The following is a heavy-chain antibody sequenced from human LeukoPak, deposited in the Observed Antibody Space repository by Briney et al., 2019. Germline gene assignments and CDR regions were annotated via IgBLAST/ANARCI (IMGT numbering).Heavy chain of an antibody. D-gene: IGHD3-3*01. J-gene: IGHJ3*02. CDR2: ISSSSSYI. Sequence: PGGSLRLSCAASGFTFSSYSMNWVRQAPGKGLEWVSSISSSSSYIYYADSVKGRFTISRDNAKNSLYLQMSSLGAEDTAVYYCARGSYDFWSGIHAFDIWGQGTMVTVSS. CDR3: ARGSYDFWSGIHAFDI. V-gene: IGHV3-21*01. CDR1: GFTFSSYS.